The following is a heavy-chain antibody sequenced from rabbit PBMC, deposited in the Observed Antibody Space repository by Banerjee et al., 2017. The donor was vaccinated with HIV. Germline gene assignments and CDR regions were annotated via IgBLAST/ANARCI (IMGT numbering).Heavy chain of an antibody. D-gene: IGHD4-1*01. CDR2: IEAGSSAST. V-gene: IGHV1S40*01. Sequence: QPLEESGGDLVKPGASLTLTCTASGFSFSSSYYMCWVRQAPGKGLEWIACIEAGSSASTYYASWAKGRFTISKTSSTTVSLQMTSLTTADTATYFCARGLSSAWGLVYFDLWGPGTLVTVS. J-gene: IGHJ4*01. CDR3: ARGLSSAWGLVYFDL. CDR1: GFSFSSSYY.